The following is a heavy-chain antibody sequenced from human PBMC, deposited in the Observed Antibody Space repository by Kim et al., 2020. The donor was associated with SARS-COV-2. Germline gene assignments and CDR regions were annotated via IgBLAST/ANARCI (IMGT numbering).Heavy chain of an antibody. CDR2: IYYSGST. CDR3: ARAGESGWLRVISGMDV. D-gene: IGHD5-18*01. V-gene: IGHV4-59*13. CDR1: GGSISSYY. J-gene: IGHJ6*02. Sequence: SETLSLTCTVSGGSISSYYWSWIRQPPGKGLEWIGYIYYSGSTNYNPSLQSRVTISVDTSNNQFSLKLASVTAADTAGYSCARAGESGWLRVISGMDVWGQGTTVTVSS.